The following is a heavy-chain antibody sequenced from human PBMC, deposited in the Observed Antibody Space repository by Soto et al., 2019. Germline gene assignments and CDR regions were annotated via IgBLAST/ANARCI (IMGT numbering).Heavy chain of an antibody. Sequence: GGSLSLSCSASGFTFSSYAMHWVRQAPGKGLEYVSAISSNGGSTYYAESVKGRFTISRDNSKNTLYLQMSSLRAEDTAVYYCVKDLHCSGGSCYPRDYVDYWGQGTLVTVSS. CDR1: GFTFSSYA. V-gene: IGHV3-64D*06. D-gene: IGHD2-15*01. CDR2: ISSNGGST. CDR3: VKDLHCSGGSCYPRDYVDY. J-gene: IGHJ4*02.